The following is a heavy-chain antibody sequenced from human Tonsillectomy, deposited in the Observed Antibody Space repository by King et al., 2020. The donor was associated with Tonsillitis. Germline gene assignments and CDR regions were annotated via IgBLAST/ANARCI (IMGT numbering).Heavy chain of an antibody. D-gene: IGHD4-17*01. Sequence: VQLQQWGAGLLKPSETLSLTCAVYGGSFSGYYWNWIRQPPGKGLEWIGEINHSGSTNYNPSLKSRVTISVDTSKNQFSLKLGSVTAADTAVYYCARGRGDYAFWLNYFDSWGQGTLVTVSS. CDR1: GGSFSGYY. CDR3: ARGRGDYAFWLNYFDS. J-gene: IGHJ4*02. CDR2: INHSGST. V-gene: IGHV4-34*01.